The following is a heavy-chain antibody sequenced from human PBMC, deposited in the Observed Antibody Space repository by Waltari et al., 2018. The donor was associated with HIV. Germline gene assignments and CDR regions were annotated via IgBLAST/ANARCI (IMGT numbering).Heavy chain of an antibody. CDR1: GYTFTSYG. Sequence: QVQLVQSGAEVKKPGASVKVSCKASGYTFTSYGISWVRQAPGQGLEWMGWNSAYNGNTNYAQKLQGRVTMTTDTSTSTAYMELRSLRSDDTAVYYCARDGYGGAGSSLIPLYYVDYWGQGTLVTVSS. CDR3: ARDGYGGAGSSLIPLYYVDY. V-gene: IGHV1-18*01. J-gene: IGHJ4*02. CDR2: NSAYNGNT. D-gene: IGHD6-19*01.